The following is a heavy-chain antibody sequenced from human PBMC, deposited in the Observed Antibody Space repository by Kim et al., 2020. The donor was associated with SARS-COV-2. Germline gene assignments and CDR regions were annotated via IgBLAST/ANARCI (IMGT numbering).Heavy chain of an antibody. CDR3: TSWWELPLRVRYYYGMDV. CDR2: IRSKAYGGTT. Sequence: GGSLRLSCTASGFTFGDYAMSWVRQAPGKGLEWVGFIRSKAYGGTTEYAASVKGRFTISRDDSKSIAYLQMNSLKTEDTAVYYCTSWWELPLRVRYYYGMDVWGQGTTVTVSS. J-gene: IGHJ6*02. V-gene: IGHV3-49*04. D-gene: IGHD1-26*01. CDR1: GFTFGDYA.